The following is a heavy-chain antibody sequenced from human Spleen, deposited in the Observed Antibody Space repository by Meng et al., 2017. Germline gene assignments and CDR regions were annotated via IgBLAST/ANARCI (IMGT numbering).Heavy chain of an antibody. CDR2: IKSKVNGGTT. Sequence: GESLKISCVASGITFRNLWMTWVRQAPGKGLEWVCRIKSKVNGGTTDFAAPVKGRFTISRDDPENTLYLQMNSLKTEDTAVYYCTRDPGAAEDYWGQGTLVTVS. CDR3: TRDPGAAEDY. J-gene: IGHJ4*02. V-gene: IGHV3-15*01. D-gene: IGHD6-19*01. CDR1: GITFRNLW.